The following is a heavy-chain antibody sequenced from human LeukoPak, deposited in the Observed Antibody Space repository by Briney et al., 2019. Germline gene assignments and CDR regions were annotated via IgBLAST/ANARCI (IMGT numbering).Heavy chain of an antibody. CDR2: INHSGST. CDR3: ARVVVVIYYFDY. Sequence: PSETLSLTCTVSGGSIRSSYYYWSWIRQPPGKGLEWIGEINHSGSTNYNPSLKSRVTISVDTSKNQFSLKLSSVTAADTAVYYCARVVVVIYYFDYWGQGTLVTVSS. CDR1: GGSIRSSYYY. V-gene: IGHV4-39*07. J-gene: IGHJ4*02. D-gene: IGHD2-2*01.